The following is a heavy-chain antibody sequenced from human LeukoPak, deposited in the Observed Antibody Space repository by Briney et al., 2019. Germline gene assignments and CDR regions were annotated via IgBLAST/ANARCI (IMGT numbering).Heavy chain of an antibody. CDR2: IKQDGSEK. J-gene: IGHJ5*02. D-gene: IGHD4-23*01. CDR3: AREGPTTVVADWFDP. CDR1: GFTFSSYW. V-gene: IGHV3-7*01. Sequence: GGSLRLSCAASGFTFSSYWMSWVRQAPGKGLEWVANIKQDGSEKYYVDSVKGRFTISRDNAKNSLYLQMNSLRAEDTAVYYCAREGPTTVVADWFDPWGQGTLVTVSS.